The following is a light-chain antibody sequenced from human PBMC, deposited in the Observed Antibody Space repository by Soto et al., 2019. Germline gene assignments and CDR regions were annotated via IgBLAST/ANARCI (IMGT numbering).Light chain of an antibody. CDR1: QELTNP. V-gene: IGKV1-13*02. Sequence: ATQLTQSPSYLFESVGDRVTFSCRASQELTNPLDWYQKKAGRAPKLLIHDASTLESGVPSRFSGSGYGTDFTLTISSLQSEDFASYYCQQYNGYPLTFGQGTRLESK. CDR3: QQYNGYPLT. CDR2: DAS. J-gene: IGKJ5*01.